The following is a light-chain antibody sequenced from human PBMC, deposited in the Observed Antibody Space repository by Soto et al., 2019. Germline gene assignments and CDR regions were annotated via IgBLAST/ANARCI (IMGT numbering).Light chain of an antibody. CDR1: SSDIGTYNF. Sequence: QSALTQPASVSGSPGQSITKSCTGSSSDIGTYNFVSWYQQHAGKAPRLILYEVSNRPSGVSSRFSGSKSGNSASLTISGLQPEDEAHYFCSSYAATSTLVFGGATKLTVL. CDR3: SSYAATSTLV. CDR2: EVS. V-gene: IGLV2-14*01. J-gene: IGLJ3*02.